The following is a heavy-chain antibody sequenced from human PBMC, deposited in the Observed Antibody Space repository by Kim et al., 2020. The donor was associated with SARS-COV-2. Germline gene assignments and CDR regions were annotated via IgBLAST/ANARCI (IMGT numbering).Heavy chain of an antibody. CDR1: GGTFSSYA. D-gene: IGHD3-10*01. CDR2: IIPIFGTA. Sequence: SVKVSCKASGGTFSSYAISWVRQAPGQGLEWMGGIIPIFGTANYAQKFQGRVTITADESTSTAYMELSSLRSEDTAVYYCARSHGLLGVQGGIITAYGMEVWGQGTTVTVSS. J-gene: IGHJ6*02. CDR3: ARSHGLLGVQGGIITAYGMEV. V-gene: IGHV1-69*01.